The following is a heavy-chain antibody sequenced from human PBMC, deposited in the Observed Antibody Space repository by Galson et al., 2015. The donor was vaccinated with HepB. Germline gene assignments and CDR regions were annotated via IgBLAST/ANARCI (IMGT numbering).Heavy chain of an antibody. Sequence: SETLSLTCSVSGGSLLSYYWNWIRQSPGQGLEWIGYVSYSGSTYYDPSLKSRVTISIDTSKNQFSLNLNAVTAADTAAYFCARGREKFLTHFYYYGLDVWGQGTTVIVSS. D-gene: IGHD3-3*01. V-gene: IGHV4-59*08. J-gene: IGHJ6*02. CDR2: VSYSGST. CDR1: GGSLLSYY. CDR3: ARGREKFLTHFYYYGLDV.